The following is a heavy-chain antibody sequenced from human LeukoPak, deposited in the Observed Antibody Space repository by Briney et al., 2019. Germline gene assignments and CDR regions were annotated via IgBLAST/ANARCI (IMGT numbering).Heavy chain of an antibody. D-gene: IGHD1-1*01. J-gene: IGHJ6*02. V-gene: IGHV1-8*01. CDR3: ARAPWKGLNYYGMDV. CDR2: MNPNSGNT. CDR1: GYTFTSYD. Sequence: GASVHVSCKASGYTFTSYDINWVRQPTGQGLEWMGWMNPNSGNTGYAQKFQGRVTMTRNTSISTAYMELSSLRSEDTAVYYCARAPWKGLNYYGMDVGGEGTTDTVS.